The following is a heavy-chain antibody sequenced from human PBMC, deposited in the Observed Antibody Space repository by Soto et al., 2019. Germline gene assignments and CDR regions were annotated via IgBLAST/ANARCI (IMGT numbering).Heavy chain of an antibody. Sequence: KPSETLSLTCTVSGGSISSSSYYWGWIRQPPGKGLEWIGSIYYSGSTYYNPSLKSRVTISVDTSKNQFSLKLSSVTAADTAVYYCAVYSSSSHYYYGMDVWGQGTTVTVSS. J-gene: IGHJ6*02. CDR3: AVYSSSSHYYYGMDV. CDR2: IYYSGST. D-gene: IGHD6-6*01. V-gene: IGHV4-39*01. CDR1: GGSISSSSYY.